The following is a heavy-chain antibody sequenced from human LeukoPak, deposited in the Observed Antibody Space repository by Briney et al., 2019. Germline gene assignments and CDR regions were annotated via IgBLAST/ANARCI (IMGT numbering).Heavy chain of an antibody. CDR2: INRDGSTT. V-gene: IGHV3-74*03. J-gene: IGHJ4*02. D-gene: IGHD3-10*01. CDR3: ARDKKSGESSEIDY. CDR1: GFTFSNYW. Sequence: PGGSLRLSCAASGFTFSNYWVHWVRQAPGKGLVWVSRINRDGSTTKYADSVKGRFTVSSDNAKNTLNLQMNSRRAEDTAVYYCARDKKSGESSEIDYWGQGTLVTVSS.